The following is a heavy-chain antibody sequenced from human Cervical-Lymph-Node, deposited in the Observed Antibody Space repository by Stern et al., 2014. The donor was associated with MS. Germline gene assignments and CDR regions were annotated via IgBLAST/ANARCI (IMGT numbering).Heavy chain of an antibody. D-gene: IGHD5-24*01. J-gene: IGHJ5*02. CDR1: DPPAITTT. V-gene: IGHV3-66*01. CDR2: FYSGIST. CDR3: TREMAARRLDP. Sequence: VQLVESGGTLVQPGGPLSFPWAPPDPPAITTTIPWGARAPGRGWEWVSIFYSGISTYYAESVKGRFSFSIDNSKNTLFLHMNNLRVEDTAMYYCTREMAARRLDPWGQGTLVIVSA.